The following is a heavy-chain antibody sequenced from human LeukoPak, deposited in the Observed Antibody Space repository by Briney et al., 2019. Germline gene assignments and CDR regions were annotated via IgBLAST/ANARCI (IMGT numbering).Heavy chain of an antibody. D-gene: IGHD4-17*01. CDR3: ARAYYGDYDGGDAFDI. J-gene: IGHJ3*02. CDR1: GFTFSSYS. V-gene: IGHV3-48*02. Sequence: GGSLRLSCAASGFTFSSYSMNWVRQAPGKGLEWVSYISSSSSTMYYAGSVKGRFTISRDNAKNSLYLQMNSLRDEDTAVYYCARAYYGDYDGGDAFDIWGQGTMVTVSS. CDR2: ISSSSSTM.